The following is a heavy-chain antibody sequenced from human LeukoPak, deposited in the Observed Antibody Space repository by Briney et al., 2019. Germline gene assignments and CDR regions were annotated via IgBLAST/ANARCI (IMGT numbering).Heavy chain of an antibody. Sequence: ASVKVSCKVSGYSLTELSMHGVRRAPGKGLEGMGGFDPEDGETIYAQKFQSRVTMTEDTSTDRAYMELSSLRSEDTAVYYCATDAGRTSGSYDWFDPWGQGTLVTVSS. CDR3: ATDAGRTSGSYDWFDP. D-gene: IGHD1-26*01. V-gene: IGHV1-24*01. CDR1: GYSLTELS. J-gene: IGHJ5*02. CDR2: FDPEDGET.